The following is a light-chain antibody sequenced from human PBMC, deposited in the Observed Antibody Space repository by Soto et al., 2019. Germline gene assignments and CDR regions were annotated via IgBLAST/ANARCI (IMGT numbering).Light chain of an antibody. J-gene: IGKJ1*01. Sequence: AIRMTQSPSSLSASTGDRVTITCRASQDISTYLAWYQQRPGKAPKLLISAASTLQSGVPSRFSGSGSGTDFTLTISNLQSEDFATYYCQQYFNHPLWAFGQGTKVEIK. CDR3: QQYFNHPLWA. CDR1: QDISTY. V-gene: IGKV1-8*01. CDR2: AAS.